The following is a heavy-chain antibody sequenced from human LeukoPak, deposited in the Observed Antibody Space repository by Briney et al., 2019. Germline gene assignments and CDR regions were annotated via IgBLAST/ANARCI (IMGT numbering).Heavy chain of an antibody. D-gene: IGHD4-17*01. J-gene: IGHJ4*02. CDR1: GFTFSSYG. CDR2: ISGSGGST. Sequence: AGGSLRLSCAASGFTFSSYGMSWVRQAPGKGREWVSAISGSGGSTYYADSVKGRFTISRDNSKNTLYLQMNSLRAEDTAVYYCAKDADYVEYFDYWGQGTLVTVSS. CDR3: AKDADYVEYFDY. V-gene: IGHV3-23*01.